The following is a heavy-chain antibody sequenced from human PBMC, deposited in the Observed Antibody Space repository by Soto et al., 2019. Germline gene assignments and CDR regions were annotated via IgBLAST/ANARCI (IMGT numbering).Heavy chain of an antibody. Sequence: EVRLVESGGGLVQPGGSLRLSCAASGFTFSTYWMHWVRQAPGKGLVWVSRINSDGSTTSYADSVKGRFTITRDNAKNTLYLQMSSLRAEDTAVYYCARAPYPVFDCWGRGTLVAVSS. CDR2: INSDGSTT. V-gene: IGHV3-74*01. J-gene: IGHJ4*02. CDR1: GFTFSTYW. CDR3: ARAPYPVFDC.